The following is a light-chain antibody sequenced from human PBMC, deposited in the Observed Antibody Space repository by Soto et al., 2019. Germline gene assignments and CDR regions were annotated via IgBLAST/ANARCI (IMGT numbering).Light chain of an antibody. CDR2: DAS. CDR3: QQCNTFWT. CDR1: QSISSW. Sequence: DIQRTQSPSTLSASVGDRVTITCRASQSISSWLAWYQQKAGKAPKLLIYDASTLESGVPSRFSGSGSGTEFTLTISSLQPDDFATYYCQQCNTFWTFGQGTKVDIK. V-gene: IGKV1-5*01. J-gene: IGKJ1*01.